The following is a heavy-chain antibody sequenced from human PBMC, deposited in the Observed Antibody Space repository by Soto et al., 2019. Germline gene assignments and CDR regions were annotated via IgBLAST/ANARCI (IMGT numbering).Heavy chain of an antibody. D-gene: IGHD2-8*02. CDR1: GGTFGNLW. CDR2: IKSDGSST. CDR3: AGAQSDWWYYFDN. V-gene: IGHV3-74*01. J-gene: IGHJ4*02. Sequence: PVRSLRLRNAVVGGTFGNLWMRWVRQVTGKGLVWVSRIKSDGSSTSYADSVKGRFTISRDNGKNTLYLQMNSLRVEDAAVYYCAGAQSDWWYYFDNWRQGTLVTVSS.